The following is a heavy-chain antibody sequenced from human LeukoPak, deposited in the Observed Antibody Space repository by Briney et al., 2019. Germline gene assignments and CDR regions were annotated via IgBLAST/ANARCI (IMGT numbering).Heavy chain of an antibody. J-gene: IGHJ4*02. V-gene: IGHV4-59*08. Sequence: SETLSLTCTVSGGSMSPYHWGWIRQPPGKGLEWTGYIYYSGSTNYNPSLKSRVTISVDTSKNQFSLKLSSVTAADTAVYYCARHGAPSSGYYSFDYWGQGTLVTVSS. CDR1: GGSMSPYH. CDR3: ARHGAPSSGYYSFDY. D-gene: IGHD3-22*01. CDR2: IYYSGST.